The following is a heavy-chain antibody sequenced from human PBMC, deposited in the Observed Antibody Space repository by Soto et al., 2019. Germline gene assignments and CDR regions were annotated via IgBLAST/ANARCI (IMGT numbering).Heavy chain of an antibody. CDR2: ISHDGSNK. Sequence: QVQLVESGGGVVHPGRSLRPSCAASGFFFSSYTMHWLRQAQGKGLEWVAAISHDGSNKYYADSVKGRFIISSDKSKNTLYLQINSLRAEETSVYYCARDRGGSGEGYKLHYYLYAMDVCVQGTTVTVSS. D-gene: IGHD3-16*01. V-gene: IGHV3-30*03. CDR1: GFFFSSYT. CDR3: ARDRGGSGEGYKLHYYLYAMDV. J-gene: IGHJ6*02.